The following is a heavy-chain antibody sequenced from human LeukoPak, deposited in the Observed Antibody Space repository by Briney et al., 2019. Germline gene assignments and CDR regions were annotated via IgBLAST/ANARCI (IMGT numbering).Heavy chain of an antibody. CDR2: IIPIFGTA. D-gene: IGHD6-13*01. V-gene: IGHV1-69*13. J-gene: IGHJ4*02. CDR1: GGTFSSYA. Sequence: ASVKVSCKASGGTFSSYAISWVRQAPGQGLEWMGGIIPIFGTANYAQKFQGRVTITADESTSTAYMEPSSLRSEDTAVYYCAREGSSSWYGDFDYWGQGTLVTVSS. CDR3: AREGSSSWYGDFDY.